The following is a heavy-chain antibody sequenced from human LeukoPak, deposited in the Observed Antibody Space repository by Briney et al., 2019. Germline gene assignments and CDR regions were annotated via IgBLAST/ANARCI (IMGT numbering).Heavy chain of an antibody. CDR3: AKGYGYRWSVDY. CDR2: IGAGAGSA. V-gene: IGHV3-23*01. D-gene: IGHD6-13*01. Sequence: GGSLRLSCAASGFTFSSYAMNWVRQAPGKGLEWVSSIGAGAGSAYYADSVKGRFTISRDNSKNTLYLQMNSLRAEDTAVYYCAKGYGYRWSVDYWGQGTLVTVSS. J-gene: IGHJ4*02. CDR1: GFTFSSYA.